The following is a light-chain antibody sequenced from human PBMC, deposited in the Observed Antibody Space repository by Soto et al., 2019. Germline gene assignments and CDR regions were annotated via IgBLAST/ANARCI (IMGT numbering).Light chain of an antibody. CDR3: AAWDDSQIGYV. V-gene: IGLV1-44*01. J-gene: IGLJ1*01. Sequence: VLTQPPSASGTPGQRVTISCSGSSANIGSNTVNWYQQLPGAAPKLLIYSDNQRPSGVPDRFSGSKSGTSASLAISGLQSEDEADYYCAAWDDSQIGYVFGTGTKVTVL. CDR2: SDN. CDR1: SANIGSNT.